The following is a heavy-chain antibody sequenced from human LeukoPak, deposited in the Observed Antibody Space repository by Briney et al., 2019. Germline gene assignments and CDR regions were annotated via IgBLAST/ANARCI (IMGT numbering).Heavy chain of an antibody. CDR2: INPNSGGT. J-gene: IGHJ4*02. D-gene: IGHD3-3*01. V-gene: IGHV1-2*02. CDR1: GYTFTGYY. Sequence: ASVKVSCKASGYTFTGYYMHWVRQAPGQGLEWMGWINPNSGGTNYAQKFQGRVTMTRDTSISTAYMELSRLRSDDTAVYYCATSFWSGYYWDYWGQGTLVTVSS. CDR3: ATSFWSGYYWDY.